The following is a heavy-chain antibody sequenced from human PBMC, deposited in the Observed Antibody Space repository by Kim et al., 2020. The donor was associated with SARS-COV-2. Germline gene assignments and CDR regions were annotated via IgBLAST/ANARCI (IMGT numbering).Heavy chain of an antibody. CDR3: ARVVGYCSGGSCHPDY. D-gene: IGHD2-15*01. Sequence: SLKSRVTISVDTSKNQVSLKLSSVSAADTAVYYCARVVGYCSGGSCHPDYWGQGTLVTVSS. V-gene: IGHV4-59*01. J-gene: IGHJ4*02.